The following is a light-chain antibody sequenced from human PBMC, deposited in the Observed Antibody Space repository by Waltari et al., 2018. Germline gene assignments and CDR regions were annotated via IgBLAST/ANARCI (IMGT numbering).Light chain of an antibody. CDR1: SGHSSNV. V-gene: IGLV4-69*01. J-gene: IGLJ3*02. CDR2: VNSDGSR. CDR3: RAGGHGTWV. Sequence: QLVLTQSPSASASLGASVKLTCTLSSGHSSNVLAWHQMQPGQGPRYLMKVNSDGSRSKGDSTPDRFSGPSSGAERYLTLSNLQPEDEAEYECRAGGHGTWVFGGGTKVSV.